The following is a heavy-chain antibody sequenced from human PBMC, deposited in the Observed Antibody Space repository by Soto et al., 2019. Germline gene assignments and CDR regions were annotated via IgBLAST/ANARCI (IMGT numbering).Heavy chain of an antibody. CDR3: ASTRYCSSTSCLSQFDY. CDR1: GGTFSSYA. V-gene: IGHV1-69*01. CDR2: IIPIFGTA. J-gene: IGHJ4*02. D-gene: IGHD2-2*01. Sequence: QVQLVQSGAEVKKPGSSVKVSCKASGGTFSSYAISWVRQAPGQGLEWMGGIIPIFGTANYAQKFQGRVTITADESTSTAYMELSSLRSEGTAVYYCASTRYCSSTSCLSQFDYWGQGTLVTVSS.